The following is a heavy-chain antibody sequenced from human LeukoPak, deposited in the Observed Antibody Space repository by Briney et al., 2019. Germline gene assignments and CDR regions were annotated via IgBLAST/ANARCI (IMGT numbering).Heavy chain of an antibody. D-gene: IGHD3-3*01. CDR1: GFTFSSYA. CDR3: ARVVRFLEWYDAFDI. J-gene: IGHJ3*02. CDR2: ISYDGSNR. V-gene: IGHV3-30-3*01. Sequence: PGGSLRLSCAASGFTFSSYAMHWVRQAPGKGLEWVAVISYDGSNRYYADSVKGRFTISRDNSKNTLYLQMNSLRAEDTAVYYCARVVRFLEWYDAFDIWGQGTMVTVSS.